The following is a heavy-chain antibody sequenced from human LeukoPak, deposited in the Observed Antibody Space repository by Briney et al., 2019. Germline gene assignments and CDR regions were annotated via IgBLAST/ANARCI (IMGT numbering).Heavy chain of an antibody. J-gene: IGHJ5*02. CDR1: GYTFTGYY. D-gene: IGHD6-19*01. CDR3: ATVPNGSGWTGGWFDP. Sequence: ASVKVSCKASGYTFTGYYMHWVRQAPGQGLEWMGWINPNSGGTNYAQKFQGRVTMTRDTSISTAYMELSSLRSEDTAVYYCATVPNGSGWTGGWFDPWGQGTLVTVSS. CDR2: INPNSGGT. V-gene: IGHV1-2*02.